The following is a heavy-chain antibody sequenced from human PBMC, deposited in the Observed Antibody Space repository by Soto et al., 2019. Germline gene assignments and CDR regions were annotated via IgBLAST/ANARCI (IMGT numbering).Heavy chain of an antibody. CDR2: IYYSGST. CDR1: GGSISSGDYY. D-gene: IGHD5-18*01. CDR3: ARWGAMVNFDY. V-gene: IGHV4-30-4*01. Sequence: SETLSLTCTVSGGSISSGDYYWSWIRQPPGKGLEWIGYIYYSGSTYYNPSLKSRVTISVDTSKNQLSLKLSSVTAADTAVYYCARWGAMVNFDYWGQGTLVTVSS. J-gene: IGHJ4*02.